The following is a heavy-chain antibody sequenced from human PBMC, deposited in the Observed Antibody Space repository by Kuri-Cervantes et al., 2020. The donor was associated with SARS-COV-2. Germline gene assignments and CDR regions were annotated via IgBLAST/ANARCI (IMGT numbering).Heavy chain of an antibody. CDR1: GCTLSNCD. J-gene: IGHJ6*03. V-gene: IGHV1-8*03. D-gene: IGHD1-26*01. CDR2: VNPNNGNT. Sequence: ASVKVSCKDSGCTLSNCDINWVRQATGQGLEWMGWVNPNNGNTGYAQKFQGRVTITMSTSTSTAYMELSSLRSEDTALYFCSRGVRGSWDSQDNYYYFIDVWGNGTPVTVSS. CDR3: SRGVRGSWDSQDNYYYFIDV.